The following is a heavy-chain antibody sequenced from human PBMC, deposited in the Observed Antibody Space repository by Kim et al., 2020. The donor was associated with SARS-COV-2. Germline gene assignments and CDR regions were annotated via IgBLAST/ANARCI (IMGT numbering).Heavy chain of an antibody. Sequence: SETLSLTCAVYGGSFSGYYWSWIRQPPGKGLEWIGEINHSGSTNYNPSLKSRVTISVDTSKNQFSLKLSSVTAADTAVYYCARAPRVDIVVVVAATRHAFDIWGQGTMVTVSS. CDR2: INHSGST. CDR3: ARAPRVDIVVVVAATRHAFDI. D-gene: IGHD2-15*01. CDR1: GGSFSGYY. J-gene: IGHJ3*02. V-gene: IGHV4-34*01.